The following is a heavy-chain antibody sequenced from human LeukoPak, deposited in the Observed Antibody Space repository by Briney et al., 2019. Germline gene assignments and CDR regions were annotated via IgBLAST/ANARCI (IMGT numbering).Heavy chain of an antibody. Sequence: PSETLSLTCTVSGASISSYYWSWIRQPPGKGLEWIGYIYYSGSTNYNPSLKSRVTMSVDTSKKQFSLKLSSVTAADTAVYYCAREATYGSGSSKWFDPWGQGTLVTVSS. CDR2: IYYSGST. CDR3: AREATYGSGSSKWFDP. D-gene: IGHD3-10*01. V-gene: IGHV4-59*01. CDR1: GASISSYY. J-gene: IGHJ5*02.